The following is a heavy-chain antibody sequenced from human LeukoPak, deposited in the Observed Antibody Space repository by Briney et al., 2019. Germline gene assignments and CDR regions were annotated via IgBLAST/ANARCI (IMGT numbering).Heavy chain of an antibody. D-gene: IGHD6-13*01. V-gene: IGHV1-8*03. CDR2: MNPNSGNT. Sequence: ASVKVSCKASGYTFTNYDINWVRQATGQGLEWMAWMNPNSGNTGYEQKFQGRLTITRNIATNTAYMELSSLRPEDTAVYYCARGQKTTEQQLGYWGQGTLVTVSS. J-gene: IGHJ4*02. CDR1: GYTFTNYD. CDR3: ARGQKTTEQQLGY.